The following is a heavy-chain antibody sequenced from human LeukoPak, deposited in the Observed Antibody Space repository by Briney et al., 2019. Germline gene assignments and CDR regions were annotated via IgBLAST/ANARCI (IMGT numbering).Heavy chain of an antibody. CDR3: ARRPGQQHYFDY. Sequence: SQTLSLTCSVSGASISRGDFYWSWIRQHPGKGLEWIGYIYYSGSTNYSPSLKSRVTISVDTSKNQFSLKLSSVTAADTAVYYCARRPGQQHYFDYWGQGTLVTVSS. V-gene: IGHV4-30-4*08. CDR2: IYYSGST. CDR1: GASISRGDFY. J-gene: IGHJ4*02. D-gene: IGHD6-13*01.